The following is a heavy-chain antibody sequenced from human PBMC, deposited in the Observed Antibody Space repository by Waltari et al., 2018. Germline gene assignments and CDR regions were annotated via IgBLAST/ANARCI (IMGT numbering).Heavy chain of an antibody. V-gene: IGHV3-33*01. D-gene: IGHD2-2*01. CDR2: IWHDGSKE. Sequence: QVQLVESGGDVVQPGRSLRLSCAASGFTFSSYGMHWVRQAPGKGLEWVAVIWHDGSKEYYIDSVKGRFTISRDNSKNTLYLQMNSLRAEDTVVYYCARDSSSTWVDFWGQGTLVTVSS. J-gene: IGHJ4*02. CDR3: ARDSSSTWVDF. CDR1: GFTFSSYG.